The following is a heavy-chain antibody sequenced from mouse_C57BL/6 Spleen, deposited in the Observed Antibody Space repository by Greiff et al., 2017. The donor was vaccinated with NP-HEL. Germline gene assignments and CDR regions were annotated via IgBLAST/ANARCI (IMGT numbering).Heavy chain of an antibody. J-gene: IGHJ2*01. Sequence: QVQLQQSGAELVKPGASVKLSCKASGYTFTEYTIHWVKQRSGQGLEWIGWFYPGSGSIKYNEKFKDKATLTADKSSSTVYMELSRLTSEDSAVYFCARHEDYDGYYGRGFDYWGQGTTLTVSS. CDR3: ARHEDYDGYYGRGFDY. CDR2: FYPGSGSI. D-gene: IGHD2-3*01. CDR1: GYTFTEYT. V-gene: IGHV1-62-2*01.